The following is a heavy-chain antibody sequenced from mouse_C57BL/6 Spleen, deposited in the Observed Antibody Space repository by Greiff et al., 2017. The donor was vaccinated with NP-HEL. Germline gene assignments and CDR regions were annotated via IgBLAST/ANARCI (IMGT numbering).Heavy chain of an antibody. D-gene: IGHD2-4*01. J-gene: IGHJ3*01. CDR3: ARVYDDYAWFAY. CDR1: GYTFTSYW. CDR2: IDPSDSYT. V-gene: IGHV1-69*01. Sequence: QVQLQQPGAELVMPGASVKLSCKASGYTFTSYWMHWVKQRPGQGLEWIGEIDPSDSYTNYNQKFKGKSTLTVDKSSSTAYMQLSSLTAEDAAVYYCARVYDDYAWFAYWGQGTLVTVSA.